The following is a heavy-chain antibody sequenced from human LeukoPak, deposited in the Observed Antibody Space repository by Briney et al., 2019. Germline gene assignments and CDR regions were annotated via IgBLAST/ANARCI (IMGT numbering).Heavy chain of an antibody. CDR2: ISWNGGSL. V-gene: IGHV3-9*01. D-gene: IGHD1-20*01. J-gene: IGHJ4*02. CDR1: GFTFDNHA. Sequence: GGSLRLSCAASGFTFDNHAMHWVRQAPGKGLEWVSGISWNGGSLGSAASVKGRFTISRDNAKNSLYLQMNSLRADDTALYYCARDLGSNWDDNRAPFDYWGQGTLVIVSS. CDR3: ARDLGSNWDDNRAPFDY.